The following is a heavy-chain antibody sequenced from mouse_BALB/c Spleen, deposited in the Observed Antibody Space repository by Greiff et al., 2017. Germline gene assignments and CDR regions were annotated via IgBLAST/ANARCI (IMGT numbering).Heavy chain of an antibody. CDR1: GFAFSSYD. CDR3: ARGAYDGYYAMDY. Sequence: EVQGVESGGGLVKPGGSLKLSCAASGFAFSSYDMSWVRQTPEKRLEWVAYISSGGGSTYYPDTVKGRFTISRDNAKNTLYLQMSSLKSEDTAMYYCARGAYDGYYAMDYWGQGTSVTVSS. V-gene: IGHV5-12-1*01. CDR2: ISSGGGST. D-gene: IGHD2-3*01. J-gene: IGHJ4*01.